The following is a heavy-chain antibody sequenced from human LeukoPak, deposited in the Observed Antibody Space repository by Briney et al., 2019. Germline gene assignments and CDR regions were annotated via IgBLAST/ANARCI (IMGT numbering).Heavy chain of an antibody. V-gene: IGHV3-21*04. Sequence: PGGSLRLSCAASGFTFSSYSMNWVRQAPGKGLEWVSAISGSGSYISYADSMKGRFTISRDNSKNTLYLQMNSLRADDTAVYYCAKGGLVHRFDPWGQGTLVTVPS. CDR2: ISGSGSYI. CDR1: GFTFSSYS. J-gene: IGHJ5*02. CDR3: AKGGLVHRFDP.